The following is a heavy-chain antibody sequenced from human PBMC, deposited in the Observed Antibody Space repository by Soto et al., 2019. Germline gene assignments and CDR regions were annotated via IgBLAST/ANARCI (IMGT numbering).Heavy chain of an antibody. CDR1: GGSISSSTYF. V-gene: IGHV4-39*01. D-gene: IGHD2-2*02. Sequence: QLQLQESGPGLVKPSETLSLTCTVSGGSISSSTYFWGWIRQPPGKGLEWIGSIYYSGSTYYNPSLKSRVTISVDASKNQFSLKLSSVTAADTAVYYCARHPSANIYTDWGQGTLVTVSS. CDR3: ARHPSANIYTD. CDR2: IYYSGST. J-gene: IGHJ4*02.